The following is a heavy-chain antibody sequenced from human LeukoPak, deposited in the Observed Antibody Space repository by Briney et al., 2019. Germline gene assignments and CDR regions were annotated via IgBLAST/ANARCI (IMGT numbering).Heavy chain of an antibody. CDR1: GYTVTSYA. J-gene: IGHJ3*02. Sequence: ASVKVSCKASGYTVTSYAMNWVRQAPGQGLEWMGWINTNTGNPTYAQGFTGRFVFSLDTSVSTAYLQISSLKAEDTAVYYCAREWSYGDARGAFDIWGQGTMVTVSS. D-gene: IGHD4-17*01. CDR3: AREWSYGDARGAFDI. V-gene: IGHV7-4-1*02. CDR2: INTNTGNP.